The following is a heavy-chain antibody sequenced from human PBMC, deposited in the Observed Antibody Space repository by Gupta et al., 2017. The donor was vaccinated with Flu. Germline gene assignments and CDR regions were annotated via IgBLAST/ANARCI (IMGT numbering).Heavy chain of an antibody. CDR1: GYSFTSYW. D-gene: IGHD2-2*01. CDR3: ARGHVPAAHCHSEGDEYYYYYYGMDV. J-gene: IGHJ6*02. Sequence: EVQLVQSGSEVKYPGESLKISCTGSGYSFTSYWIGWVRQMPGNGLEWMGIIYPGDYDTRYSPSFQGQGTISADKSISTAYLQWSSLKASDTAMYYCARGHVPAAHCHSEGDEYYYYYYGMDVWGQGTTVTVSS. CDR2: IYPGDYDT. V-gene: IGHV5-51*03.